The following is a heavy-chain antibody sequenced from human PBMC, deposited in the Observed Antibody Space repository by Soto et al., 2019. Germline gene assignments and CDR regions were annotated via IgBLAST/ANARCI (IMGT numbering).Heavy chain of an antibody. V-gene: IGHV1-69*13. CDR1: GGTFSSYA. CDR3: ASVETQRYYYGMDV. D-gene: IGHD6-25*01. Sequence: SVKVSCKASGGTFSSYAISWVRQAPGQGLEWMGGIIPIFGTADYAQKFQGRVTITADESTSTAYMELSSLRSEDTAVYYCASVETQRYYYGMDVWGQGPTVTVSS. CDR2: IIPIFGTA. J-gene: IGHJ6*02.